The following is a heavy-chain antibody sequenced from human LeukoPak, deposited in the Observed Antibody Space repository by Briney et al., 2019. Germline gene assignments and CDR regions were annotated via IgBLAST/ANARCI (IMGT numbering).Heavy chain of an antibody. CDR1: DDSIKSHF. J-gene: IGHJ4*02. D-gene: IGHD3-22*01. Sequence: SETLSLTCTVSDDSIKSHFWTWIRQPPGKGLEWIGYVYYSGSGSSNPSLKSRLTMSVDTSKSQFYLNLNSVTTADPAMYYCARGSRRHYDGSGYYFGEFDYWGQGILVTVSS. CDR2: VYYSGSG. V-gene: IGHV4-59*11. CDR3: ARGSRRHYDGSGYYFGEFDY.